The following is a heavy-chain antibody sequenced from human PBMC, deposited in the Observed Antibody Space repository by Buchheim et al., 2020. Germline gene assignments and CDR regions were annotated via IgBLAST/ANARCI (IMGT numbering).Heavy chain of an antibody. Sequence: QVQLVQSGAEVKKPGASVKVSCKASGYTFTSDYMHWVRQAPGQGLEWMGIINPSGGSTSYAQKFQGRVTMTRDTSTSTVYTELGSLRSDHTAVHYCAIELVVVVAATSSDYGMAVWGQGTT. J-gene: IGHJ6*02. V-gene: IGHV1-46*01. CDR3: AIELVVVVAATSSDYGMAV. CDR1: GYTFTSDY. D-gene: IGHD2-15*01. CDR2: INPSGGST.